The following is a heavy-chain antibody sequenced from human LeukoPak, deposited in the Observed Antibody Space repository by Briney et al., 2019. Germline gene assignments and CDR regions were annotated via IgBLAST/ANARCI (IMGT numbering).Heavy chain of an antibody. V-gene: IGHV3-53*04. D-gene: IGHD3-3*01. Sequence: PGGSLRLSCAASGFTVSSTYMSWVRQAPGKGLEWVSVIYSGGSTYYADSVKGRFTISRHNSKNTLYLQMNSLRAEDTAVYYCARVRNDFWSGYYHYYFDYWGQGTLVTVSS. CDR1: GFTVSSTY. CDR3: ARVRNDFWSGYYHYYFDY. J-gene: IGHJ4*02. CDR2: IYSGGST.